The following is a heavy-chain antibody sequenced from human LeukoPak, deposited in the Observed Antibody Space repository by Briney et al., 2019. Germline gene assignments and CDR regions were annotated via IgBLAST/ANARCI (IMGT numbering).Heavy chain of an antibody. Sequence: PGGSLRLTCAASGFTFSSYGMHWVRQAPGKGLEGLAFISYDGSNQNYADPVKGRFTISRDNSKNAVYLQQSSLRAEDTAVYYCARDRLRAFYYFDFWGQGTLVSVSS. V-gene: IGHV3-30*03. J-gene: IGHJ4*02. D-gene: IGHD2/OR15-2a*01. CDR2: ISYDGSNQ. CDR1: GFTFSSYG. CDR3: ARDRLRAFYYFDF.